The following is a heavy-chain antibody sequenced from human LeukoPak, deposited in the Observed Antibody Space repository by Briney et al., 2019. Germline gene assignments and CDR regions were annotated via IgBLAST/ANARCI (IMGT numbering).Heavy chain of an antibody. CDR1: GGSISSYY. D-gene: IGHD6-13*01. CDR3: ARGYSRSWYQAVVYIWLDP. V-gene: IGHV4-59*01. CDR2: ISYSGST. Sequence: SETLSLTCTVSGGSISSYYWTWIRQPPGKGPEWIGYISYSGSTNYNPSLKSRVTISVDTSKNQFSLNLTSVTAAGTAVYYCARGYSRSWYQAVVYIWLDPWGQGTLVTVSS. J-gene: IGHJ5*02.